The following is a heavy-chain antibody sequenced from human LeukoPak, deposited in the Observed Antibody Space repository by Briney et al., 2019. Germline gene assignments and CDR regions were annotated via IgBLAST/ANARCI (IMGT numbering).Heavy chain of an antibody. CDR3: ARHPNTYSSGWYVDY. Sequence: GESLKISCKGSGYSFTSYWIGWVRQMPGKGLEWMGIIYPGDSDTRYSPSFQGQVTISADKSISTAYLQWSSLKASDTALYYCARHPNTYSSGWYVDYWGQGNLVTVSS. CDR2: IYPGDSDT. V-gene: IGHV5-51*01. CDR1: GYSFTSYW. J-gene: IGHJ4*02. D-gene: IGHD6-19*01.